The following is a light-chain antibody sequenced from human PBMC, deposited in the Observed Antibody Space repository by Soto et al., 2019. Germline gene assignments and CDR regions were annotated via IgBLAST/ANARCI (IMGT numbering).Light chain of an antibody. CDR2: WAS. CDR3: QQYYSTPLT. V-gene: IGKV4-1*01. Sequence: DIVMTQSPDSLAVSLGERATINCKSSQSVLYSSNNKNYLAWYQQKPGQPPKLLIYWASNRESGVPDRFSGSGSGPDFTLSISSLQAADVAVYYCQQYYSTPLTFGGGTKVEIK. J-gene: IGKJ4*01. CDR1: QSVLYSSNNKNY.